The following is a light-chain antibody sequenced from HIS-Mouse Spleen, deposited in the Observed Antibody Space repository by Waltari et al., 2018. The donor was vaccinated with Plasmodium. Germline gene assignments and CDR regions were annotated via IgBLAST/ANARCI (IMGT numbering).Light chain of an antibody. J-gene: IGKJ3*01. Sequence: EIVLTQSPATLSLSPGERATLSCRASQSVSSYLAWYQQQPGQAPRLLIYDASNRATGIPARFSGSGSGTDFTLTISSLEPEDFAVYYCQQYNNWSFTFGPGTKVDIK. CDR3: QQYNNWSFT. V-gene: IGKV3-11*01. CDR2: DAS. CDR1: QSVSSY.